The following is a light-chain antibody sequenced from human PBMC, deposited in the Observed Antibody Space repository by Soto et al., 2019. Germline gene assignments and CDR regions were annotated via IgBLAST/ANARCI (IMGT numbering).Light chain of an antibody. CDR2: KAS. CDR3: QQYNSYPWT. V-gene: IGKV1-5*03. CDR1: QTISSW. Sequence: DVQITQSPSTLPRYEGPRLTITCRASQTISSWLAWYQQKPGKAPKLLIYKASTLKSGVPSRFSGSGSGTEFTLTINSLQPDDFATYYCQQYNSYPWTFGQGTKV. J-gene: IGKJ1*01.